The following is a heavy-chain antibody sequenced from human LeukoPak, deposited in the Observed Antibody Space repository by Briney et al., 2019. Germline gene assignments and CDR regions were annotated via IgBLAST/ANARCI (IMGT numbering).Heavy chain of an antibody. CDR3: ARHVGIHLWSLYFDY. V-gene: IGHV4-59*08. J-gene: IGHJ4*02. CDR2: IYSSGST. Sequence: SETLSLTCIVFGGSISSYYWSWIQQPPGKGLEWIGYIYSSGSTDHNPSLKSRATISLDTSNHQFSLKLISVTAADTAVYYCARHVGIHLWSLYFDYWGQGSLVTVSS. D-gene: IGHD5-18*01. CDR1: GGSISSYY.